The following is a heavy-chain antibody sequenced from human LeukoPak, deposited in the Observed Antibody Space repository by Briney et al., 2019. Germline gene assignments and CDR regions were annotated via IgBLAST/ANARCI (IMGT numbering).Heavy chain of an antibody. CDR2: IYSGGST. J-gene: IGHJ6*02. CDR3: ARGPDPFNYGMDV. D-gene: IGHD1-14*01. Sequence: GGSLRLSCAASGFNVGSNYMSWVRQAPGKGLEWVSVIYSGGSTYYADSVKGRFTISRDNSKNTLYLQMNSLRAEDTAVYYCARGPDPFNYGMDVWGQGTTVTVSS. CDR1: GFNVGSNY. V-gene: IGHV3-66*01.